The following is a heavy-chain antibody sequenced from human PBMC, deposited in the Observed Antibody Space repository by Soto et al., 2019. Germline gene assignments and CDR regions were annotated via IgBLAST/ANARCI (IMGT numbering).Heavy chain of an antibody. V-gene: IGHV1-18*01. Sequence: ASVKVSCKASGGTFSSYAISWVRQAPGQGLEWIGWISAYNGNTNYAQNVQGRVTMTTDTSTSTAYMELRSLRSDDTAVYYCARDRSPYYYDSSGYPHYWGQGTLVTVSS. CDR2: ISAYNGNT. D-gene: IGHD3-22*01. J-gene: IGHJ4*02. CDR3: ARDRSPYYYDSSGYPHY. CDR1: GGTFSSYA.